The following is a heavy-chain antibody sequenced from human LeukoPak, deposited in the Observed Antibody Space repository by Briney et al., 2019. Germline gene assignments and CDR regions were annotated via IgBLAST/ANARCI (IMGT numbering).Heavy chain of an antibody. Sequence: GGSLRLSCAASGFTYSNYWMHWVRQTPGKGLVWVSRINSDASSTSYADSVKGRFTISRDRAKNTLYLQMNGLRADDTAVYYCATSLYSGTKLDYWGQGTLVTVSS. V-gene: IGHV3-74*01. CDR1: GFTYSNYW. CDR2: INSDASST. J-gene: IGHJ4*02. CDR3: ATSLYSGTKLDY. D-gene: IGHD1-26*01.